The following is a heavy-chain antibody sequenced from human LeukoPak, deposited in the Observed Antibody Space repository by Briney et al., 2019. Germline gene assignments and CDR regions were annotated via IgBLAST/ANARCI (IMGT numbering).Heavy chain of an antibody. CDR3: VRLRSADY. CDR2: ISGSGTTT. Sequence: PGGSLRLSCAASGFNFRSYGMSWIRQAPGKGLEWVSTISGSGTTTHYAESVKGRFTISRDNSESMVFLQMSSLRVEDTAIYYCVRLRSADYWGQGTLVTVSS. D-gene: IGHD3-16*01. V-gene: IGHV3-23*01. CDR1: GFNFRSYG. J-gene: IGHJ4*02.